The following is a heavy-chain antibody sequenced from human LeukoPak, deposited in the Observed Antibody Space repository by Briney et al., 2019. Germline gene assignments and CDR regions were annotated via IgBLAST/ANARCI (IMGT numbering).Heavy chain of an antibody. D-gene: IGHD3/OR15-3a*01. CDR2: IYSGGST. Sequence: GGSLRLSCAASGFTVSSNYMTWVCQAPGKGLEWVSVIYSGGSTYYADSVQGRFTISRDNSKNTLYLQMNSLRAEDTAVYYCARVFLEDWSPNWFDPWGQGTLVTVSS. CDR3: ARVFLEDWSPNWFDP. CDR1: GFTVSSNY. J-gene: IGHJ5*02. V-gene: IGHV3-66*01.